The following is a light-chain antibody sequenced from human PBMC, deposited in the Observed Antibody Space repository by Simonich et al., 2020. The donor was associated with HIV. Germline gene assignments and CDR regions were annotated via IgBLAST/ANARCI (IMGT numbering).Light chain of an antibody. CDR2: NDN. CDR3: GTWHSSLRALYV. V-gene: IGLV1-51*01. Sequence: QSVLTQPPSVSAAPGQKVTISCSGSSSNIGNNYVSWYQHPPGTAPKLLIYNDNKRPPGIPDRFSGSKSGTSATLGITGLQTGDEADYYCGTWHSSLRALYVFGTGTKVTVL. J-gene: IGLJ1*01. CDR1: SSNIGNNY.